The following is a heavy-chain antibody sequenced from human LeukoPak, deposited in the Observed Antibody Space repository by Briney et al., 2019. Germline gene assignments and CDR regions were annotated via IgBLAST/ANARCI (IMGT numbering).Heavy chain of an antibody. D-gene: IGHD2-21*01. V-gene: IGHV1-46*01. J-gene: IGHJ6*03. Sequence: ASVKVSCKASGYTFTSYYMHWVRQAPGQGLEWMGLINPTGGSTGYAQKFQGRVTMTRDMSTSTVYMELSSLRSEDTAVYYCARDNYRGGAAPYYMDVWGKGTTVTVSS. CDR2: INPTGGST. CDR3: ARDNYRGGAAPYYMDV. CDR1: GYTFTSYY.